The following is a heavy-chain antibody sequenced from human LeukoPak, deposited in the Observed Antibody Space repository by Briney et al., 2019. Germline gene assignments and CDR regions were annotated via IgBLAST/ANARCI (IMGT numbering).Heavy chain of an antibody. CDR3: ARHSYYYDSSGYPPGESYLDY. D-gene: IGHD3-22*01. CDR1: GGSISSYY. CDR2: IYYSGST. Sequence: PSETLSLTCTVSGGSISSYYWSWIRQPPGKGLEWIGYIYYSGSTNYNPSLKSRVTISVDTSKNQFSLKLSSVTAADTAVHYCARHSYYYDSSGYPPGESYLDYWGQGTLVTVSS. J-gene: IGHJ4*02. V-gene: IGHV4-59*08.